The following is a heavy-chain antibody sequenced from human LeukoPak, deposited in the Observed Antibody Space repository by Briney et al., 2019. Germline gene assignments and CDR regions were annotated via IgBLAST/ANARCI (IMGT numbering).Heavy chain of an antibody. CDR3: ARLGYDILTGYYTPLYFDY. J-gene: IGHJ4*02. V-gene: IGHV4-38-2*01. Sequence: SETLSLTCAVSGYSISSGYYWGWIRQPPGKGLEWIGSIYHSGSTYYNPSLKSRVTISVDTSKNQFSLKLSSVTAADTAVYYCARLGYDILTGYYTPLYFDYRGQGTLVTVSS. CDR2: IYHSGST. D-gene: IGHD3-9*01. CDR1: GYSISSGYY.